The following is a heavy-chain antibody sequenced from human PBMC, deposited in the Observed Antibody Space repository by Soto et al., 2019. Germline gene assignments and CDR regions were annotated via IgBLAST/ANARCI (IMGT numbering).Heavy chain of an antibody. CDR2: IHPRKSST. CDR1: GYSFKSYW. Sequence: SLQIYCKGSGYSFKSYWISWFRQMHGKDLEWMGMIHPRKSSTNYSQSFKGHVTISADKSIRTAFLQWSSLKASDTAMYYCSRRLYSGSYYSYDYGLDVGGQGNMVTVSS. CDR3: SRRLYSGSYYSYDYGLDV. D-gene: IGHD1-26*01. V-gene: IGHV5-10-1*01. J-gene: IGHJ6*02.